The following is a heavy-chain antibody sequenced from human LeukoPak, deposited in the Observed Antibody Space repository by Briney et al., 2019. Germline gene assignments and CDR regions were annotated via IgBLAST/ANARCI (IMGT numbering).Heavy chain of an antibody. Sequence: GGSLRLSCAASGFTFSSYAMHWVRQAPGKGLEWVAVISYDGSNKYYADSVKGRFTISRDNSKNTLYLQMNSLRAEDTAVYYCAKSDWFDPWGQGTLVTVSS. CDR2: ISYDGSNK. J-gene: IGHJ5*02. CDR1: GFTFSSYA. V-gene: IGHV3-30-3*02. CDR3: AKSDWFDP.